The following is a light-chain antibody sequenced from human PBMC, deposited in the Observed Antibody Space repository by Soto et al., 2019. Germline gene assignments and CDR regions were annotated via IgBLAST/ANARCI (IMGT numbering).Light chain of an antibody. CDR2: QAS. CDR3: QHYNGYPFT. V-gene: IGKV1-5*03. CDR1: QSVSNW. Sequence: DIPVTQFPSTLSASVGDRVTITCRASQSVSNWLAWYQQKPGKAPNLLIYQASKLETGVPSRFSGGGSGTEFTLNISSLEPDDFATYYCQHYNGYPFTFGPGTKVDLK. J-gene: IGKJ3*01.